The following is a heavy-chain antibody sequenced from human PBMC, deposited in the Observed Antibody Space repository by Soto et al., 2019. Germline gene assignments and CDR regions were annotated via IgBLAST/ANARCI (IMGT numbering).Heavy chain of an antibody. CDR1: GGTFSSYA. D-gene: IGHD6-13*01. CDR2: IIPIFGTA. CDR3: ARGLWQQPPVGIDY. J-gene: IGHJ4*02. V-gene: IGHV1-69*01. Sequence: QVQLVQSGAEVKKPGSSVKVSCKASGGTFSSYAISWVRQAPGQGLEWMGGIIPIFGTANYAQKFQGRVTITADESTSTADMELSSLRSEDTAVYYCARGLWQQPPVGIDYWGQGTLVTVSS.